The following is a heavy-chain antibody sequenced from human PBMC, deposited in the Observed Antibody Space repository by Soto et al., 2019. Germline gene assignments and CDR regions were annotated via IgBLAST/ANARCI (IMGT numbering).Heavy chain of an antibody. CDR2: IYYSGST. J-gene: IGHJ6*03. V-gene: IGHV4-59*01. CDR1: GGSISSYY. Sequence: ETLSLTCTVSGGSISSYYWSWIRQPPGKGLEWIGYIYYSGSTNYNPPLKSRVTISVDTSKNQFSLKLSSVTAADTAVYYCARLYGDYYYYYMDVWGKGTTVTVSS. D-gene: IGHD4-17*01. CDR3: ARLYGDYYYYYMDV.